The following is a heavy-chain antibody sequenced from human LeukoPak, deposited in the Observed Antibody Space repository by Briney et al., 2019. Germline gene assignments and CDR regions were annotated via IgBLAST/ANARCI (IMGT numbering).Heavy chain of an antibody. V-gene: IGHV3-30-3*01. D-gene: IGHD3-10*01. J-gene: IGHJ3*02. CDR3: ARIDLGTMVRGVISDAFDI. Sequence: PGRSLRLSCAASGFTFSSYAMHWVRQAPGKGLEWVAVISYDGSNKYYADSVKGRFTISRDNSKNTLYLQMNSLRAEDTAVYYCARIDLGTMVRGVISDAFDIWGQGTMVTVSS. CDR2: ISYDGSNK. CDR1: GFTFSSYA.